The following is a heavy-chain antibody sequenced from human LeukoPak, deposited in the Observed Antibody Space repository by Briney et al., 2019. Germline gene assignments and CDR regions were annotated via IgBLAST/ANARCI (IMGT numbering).Heavy chain of an antibody. D-gene: IGHD2-15*01. J-gene: IGHJ4*02. CDR1: GFTFSSYS. V-gene: IGHV3-7*01. CDR2: IKPDGGHQ. CDR3: ASTFPYCGGSCAL. Sequence: GGSLRLSCAASGFTFSSYSMNWVRQAPGKGLEWVANIKPDGGHQNYVDSVKGRFTISRDNAKNSLYLQMNSLRAEDTAIYYCASTFPYCGGSCALGGQGTLVTVSS.